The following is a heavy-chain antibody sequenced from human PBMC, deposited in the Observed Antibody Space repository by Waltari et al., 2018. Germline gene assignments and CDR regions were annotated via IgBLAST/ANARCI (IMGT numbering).Heavy chain of an antibody. CDR1: GGSFSGYY. CDR3: ATGRERREYNWFDP. Sequence: VQLQQWGAGLLKPSETLSLTCAVYGGSFSGYYWRWIRQPPGKGLEWMGLVDPEDGETIYAEKVQCRVTITADTSTDTAYMELSSLRSEDTDVYYCATGRERREYNWFDPWGQGTLVTVSS. D-gene: IGHD1-1*01. J-gene: IGHJ5*02. V-gene: IGHV1-69-2*01. CDR2: VDPEDGET.